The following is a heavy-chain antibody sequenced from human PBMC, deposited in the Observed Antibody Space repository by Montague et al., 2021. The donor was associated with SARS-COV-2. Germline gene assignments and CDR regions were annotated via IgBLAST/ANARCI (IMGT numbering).Heavy chain of an antibody. CDR1: GDSVSSNTAA. CDR2: TFYRSKWYN. D-gene: IGHD6-13*01. V-gene: IGHV6-1*01. Sequence: CAISGDSVSSNTAAWNWIRQSPSRGLVWLGRTFYRSKWYNEFAESVKSRISTNADTSKNEVSLQLKYVTPEDTAMYYCARDSRNWYGPIGFDIWGQGTVVTVS. J-gene: IGHJ3*02. CDR3: ARDSRNWYGPIGFDI.